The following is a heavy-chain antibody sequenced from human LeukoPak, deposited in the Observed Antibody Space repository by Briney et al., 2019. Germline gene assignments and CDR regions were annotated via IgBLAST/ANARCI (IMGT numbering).Heavy chain of an antibody. Sequence: GGSLRLSCAASGFTFSSYAMSWVRQAPGKGLEWVSAISGSGGSTYYADSVKGRFTISRDNSKNSLYLQMNSLRAEDTAVYYCARDEVYCSSASCYTEYFQHWGQGTLVTVSS. D-gene: IGHD2-2*02. CDR3: ARDEVYCSSASCYTEYFQH. CDR2: ISGSGGST. J-gene: IGHJ1*01. V-gene: IGHV3-23*01. CDR1: GFTFSSYA.